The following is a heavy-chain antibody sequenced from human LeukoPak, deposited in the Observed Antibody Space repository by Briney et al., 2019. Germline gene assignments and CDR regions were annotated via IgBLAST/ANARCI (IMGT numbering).Heavy chain of an antibody. D-gene: IGHD3-10*01. J-gene: IGHJ5*02. CDR3: ARELWFANAPGSWTDR. CDR2: IFHTGST. V-gene: IGHV4-30-2*01. CDR1: GDSISSGAYS. Sequence: PSQTLSLTRVVCGDSISSGAYSWSWLRHPRGKGLEWIGYIFHTGSTFYNPSLKSRLTISVDNSKNQFSLKLSSVAAADTAVYYCARELWFANAPGSWTDRWGQGTLATVSS.